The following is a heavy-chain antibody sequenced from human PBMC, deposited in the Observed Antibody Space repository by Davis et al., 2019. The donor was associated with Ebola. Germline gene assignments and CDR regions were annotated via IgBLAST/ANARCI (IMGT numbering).Heavy chain of an antibody. V-gene: IGHV5-51*01. CDR1: GYDFTNSW. CDR3: ARLSTPRAYLFDY. D-gene: IGHD3-16*01. Sequence: KASCKGSGYDFTNSWIGWVRQVPGKGLEWMGIIYPGDSDTRYSPSFQGQVTISADKSISTAYLQWSSLKASDTAMYYCARLSTPRAYLFDYWGQGTLVTVSS. CDR2: IYPGDSDT. J-gene: IGHJ4*02.